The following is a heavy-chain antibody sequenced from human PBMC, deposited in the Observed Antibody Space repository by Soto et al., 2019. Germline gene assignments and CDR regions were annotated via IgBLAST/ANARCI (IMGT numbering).Heavy chain of an antibody. CDR2: ISFDGNYK. D-gene: IGHD1-26*01. CDR3: GKDNLHSGSYENWYFDL. J-gene: IGHJ2*01. CDR1: GFTFSSYG. V-gene: IGHV3-30*18. Sequence: QVQLVESGGGVVQPGRSLRLSCVGSGFTFSSYGMHWVRQAPGKGLEWLAVISFDGNYKYHADSVKGRVTISRDNSKNTRFLEMSSLSPDDTAVYYCGKDNLHSGSYENWYFDLWGRGTLVTVAS.